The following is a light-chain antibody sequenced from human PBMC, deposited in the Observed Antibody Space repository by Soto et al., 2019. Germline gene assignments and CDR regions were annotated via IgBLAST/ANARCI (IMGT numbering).Light chain of an antibody. J-gene: IGLJ1*01. V-gene: IGLV2-14*01. CDR1: SSDVGGYNY. Sequence: QLVLTQPASVSGSPGQSITISCTGTSSDVGGYNYVSWYQQHPGKAPKLMIYDVSNRPSGVSNRFSGSKSGNTASLTISGLQAEDEADYYCSSYTSSSTRGFGTGTKLTVL. CDR2: DVS. CDR3: SSYTSSSTRG.